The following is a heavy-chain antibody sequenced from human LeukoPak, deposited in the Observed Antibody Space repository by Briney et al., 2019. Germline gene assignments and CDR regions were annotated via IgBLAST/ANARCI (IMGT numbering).Heavy chain of an antibody. Sequence: TLSLTCAVSGGPISSTNWWSWVRQPPGKGLEWVAVIWYDGSNKYYADSVKGRFTISRDNSKNTLYLQMNSLRADDTAVYYCARSRTVTTTFGFSWGQGTLVTVSS. CDR1: GGPISSTN. J-gene: IGHJ4*02. CDR2: IWYDGSNK. D-gene: IGHD4-17*01. CDR3: ARSRTVTTTFGFS. V-gene: IGHV3-33*08.